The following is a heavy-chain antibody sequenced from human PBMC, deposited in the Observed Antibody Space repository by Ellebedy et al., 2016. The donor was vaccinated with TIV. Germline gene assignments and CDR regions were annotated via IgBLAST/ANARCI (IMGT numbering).Heavy chain of an antibody. V-gene: IGHV3-23*01. CDR1: EFTFTTYA. D-gene: IGHD3-10*01. CDR2: ISGSGGNT. J-gene: IGHJ6*03. Sequence: GESLKISXVASEFTFTTYAMSWVRQAPGKGLEWVSAISGSGGNTYYSDSVKGRFTISRDNSKSTLYLQMNSLRDDDTAVYYCARDRAKHYMDVWGKGTTVTVSS. CDR3: ARDRAKHYMDV.